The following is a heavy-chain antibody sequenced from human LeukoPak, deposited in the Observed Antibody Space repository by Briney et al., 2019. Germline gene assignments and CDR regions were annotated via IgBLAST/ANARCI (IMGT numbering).Heavy chain of an antibody. Sequence: ASVKVSCKTSGYTFNSFGITWLRQAPGQGLEWMGWVSAYKDYASHAQKFQDRIVMTTDTSTTTAYMELRNLKSDDTAVYYCAREFRSGSYSEFDYWGQGTLVTVSS. V-gene: IGHV1-18*01. J-gene: IGHJ4*02. D-gene: IGHD1-26*01. CDR1: GYTFNSFG. CDR3: AREFRSGSYSEFDY. CDR2: VSAYKDYA.